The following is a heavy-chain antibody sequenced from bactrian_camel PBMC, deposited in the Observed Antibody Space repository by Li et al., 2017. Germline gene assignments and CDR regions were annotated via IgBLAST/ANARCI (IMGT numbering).Heavy chain of an antibody. CDR1: GDLDSVNV. D-gene: IGHD1*01. V-gene: IGHV3S53*01. J-gene: IGHJ4*01. CDR2: IYRNSGLE. Sequence: HVQLVESGGGYVQAGGSLRLSCAASGDLDSVNVMAWFRQATGKDREGVAAIYRNSGLEYYPMNKKGRFTISQDKAKNTVYLQTDSPIPEDTAMYYCAAGFVRLDLLGDYEYEYWGQGTQVTVS. CDR3: AAGFVRLDLLGDYEYEY.